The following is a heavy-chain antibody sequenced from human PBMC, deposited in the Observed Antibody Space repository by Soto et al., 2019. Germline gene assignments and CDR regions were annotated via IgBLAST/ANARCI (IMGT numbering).Heavy chain of an antibody. Sequence: SGPTLVNPTQTLTLTCTFSGFSLSTSGVAVGWIRQPPGKALEWLALIYWDDDKRYSPSLKTRLTITKDTPKNQVVLKMTDMNTVDTGTYYCAHWGGSYVDWGQGTLVTVSS. CDR2: IYWDDDK. V-gene: IGHV2-5*02. CDR1: GFSLSTSGVA. J-gene: IGHJ4*02. CDR3: AHWGGSYVD. D-gene: IGHD1-26*01.